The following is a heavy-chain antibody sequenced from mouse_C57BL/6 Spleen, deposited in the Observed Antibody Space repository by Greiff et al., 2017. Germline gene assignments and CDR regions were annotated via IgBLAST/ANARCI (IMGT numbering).Heavy chain of an antibody. CDR1: GYTFTDYN. V-gene: IGHV1-22*01. D-gene: IGHD2-1*01. J-gene: IGHJ3*01. CDR3: ARSFYYGKCVGAY. Sequence: EVQLQQSGPELVKPGASVKMSCKASGYTFTDYNMHWVKQSHGKSLEWIGYINPNNGGTSYNQKFKGKATLTVNKSSSTAYMELRSLTSEDSAVYYCARSFYYGKCVGAYWGQGTLVTVSA. CDR2: INPNNGGT.